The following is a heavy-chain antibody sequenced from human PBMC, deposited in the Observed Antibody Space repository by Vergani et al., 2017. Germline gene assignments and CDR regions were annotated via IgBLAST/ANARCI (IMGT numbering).Heavy chain of an antibody. J-gene: IGHJ3*02. V-gene: IGHV2-5*08. D-gene: IGHD4-17*01. CDR3: AHRRRYGDYGEDAFDI. Sequence: QVTLRESGPALVKPTQTLTLTCTFSGFSLSTSGMCVSWIRQPPGKALEWLALIDWDDDKRYSPSLKSRLTITKDTSKNQVVLTMTNMDPVDTATYYCAHRRRYGDYGEDAFDIWGQGTMVTVSS. CDR1: GFSLSTSGMC. CDR2: IDWDDDK.